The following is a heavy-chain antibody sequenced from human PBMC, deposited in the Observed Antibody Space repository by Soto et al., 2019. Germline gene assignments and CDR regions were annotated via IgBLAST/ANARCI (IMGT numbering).Heavy chain of an antibody. CDR1: EDTFRNYA. J-gene: IGHJ2*01. V-gene: IGHV1-69*06. CDR3: ASNKYDSSAYYYWYLGL. D-gene: IGHD3-22*01. Sequence: SVKVSCKASEDTFRNYAISWVRQAPGQGLEWMGGIIPIFGTANYAQKFRGRVTITADTSANTVYLELSSLRSEDTAVYYCASNKYDSSAYYYWYLGLWGRGTLVTVSS. CDR2: IIPIFGTA.